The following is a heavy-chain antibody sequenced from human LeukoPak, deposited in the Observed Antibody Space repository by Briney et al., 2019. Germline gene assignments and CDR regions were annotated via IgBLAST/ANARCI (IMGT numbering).Heavy chain of an antibody. D-gene: IGHD6-6*01. J-gene: IGHJ6*02. CDR1: GFTFSSYD. CDR2: ISYGGSNK. V-gene: IGHV3-30*18. CDR3: AKDSSSSNYYYGMDV. Sequence: GGSLRLSCAASGFTFSSYDMHWVRQAPGKGLEWVAIISYGGSNKYYADSVKGRVTISRDNSKNTLFLQMNSLRAEDTAVYYCAKDSSSSNYYYGMDVWGQGTPVTVSS.